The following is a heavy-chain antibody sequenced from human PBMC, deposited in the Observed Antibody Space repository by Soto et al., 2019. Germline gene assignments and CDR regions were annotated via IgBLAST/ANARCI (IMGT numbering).Heavy chain of an antibody. CDR1: GGSIRSSTYY. V-gene: IGHV4-39*07. CDR3: ARFPRGYSYGHFDY. D-gene: IGHD5-18*01. Sequence: SETLSLTCTVSGGSIRSSTYYWGWIRQPPGKGLEWIGSIYYSGSTHYNPSLKSRVTMSVDTSKNQFSLKLSSVTAADTAVYYCARFPRGYSYGHFDYWGQGTLVTVSS. J-gene: IGHJ4*02. CDR2: IYYSGST.